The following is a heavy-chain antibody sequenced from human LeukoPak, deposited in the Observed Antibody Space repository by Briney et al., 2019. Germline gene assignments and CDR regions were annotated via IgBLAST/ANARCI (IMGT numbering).Heavy chain of an antibody. CDR3: ARDSTPLDY. Sequence: GASVKVSCKTSEYTFTGNYMHWVRQAPGQGLEWMGWINPNTGGTNYAQKFQGRVSMTRDTSISTAYMDLSRLRSDDTAVYYCARDSTPLDYWGQGTLVTVSS. J-gene: IGHJ4*02. D-gene: IGHD2/OR15-2a*01. CDR1: EYTFTGNY. CDR2: INPNTGGT. V-gene: IGHV1-2*02.